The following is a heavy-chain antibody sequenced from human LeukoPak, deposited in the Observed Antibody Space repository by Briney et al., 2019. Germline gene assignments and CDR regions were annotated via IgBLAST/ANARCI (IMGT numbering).Heavy chain of an antibody. V-gene: IGHV3-49*04. J-gene: IGHJ6*02. CDR2: IRSKAYGGIT. Sequence: GGSLRLSCTASGFTFGDYAMRWVRQAPGKGLEWVGFIRSKAYGGITEYAASVKGRFTISRDDSKSIAYLQMNSLKTEDTAVYYCTRDPPGGYEYYYYGMDGWGQGTTVTVSS. CDR3: TRDPPGGYEYYYYGMDG. D-gene: IGHD5-12*01. CDR1: GFTFGDYA.